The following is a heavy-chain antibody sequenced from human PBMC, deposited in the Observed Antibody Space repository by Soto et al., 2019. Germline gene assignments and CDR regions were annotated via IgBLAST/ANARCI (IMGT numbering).Heavy chain of an antibody. CDR1: GYTFSDYY. D-gene: IGHD5-12*01. J-gene: IGHJ6*03. Sequence: QVQLVQSGAEVKKPGASVKVSCKASGYTFSDYYIHWMRQAPGQGLEWMRWINPNSGGTKYAHKFQGWVTMTRDTAIKTAYMELSRLTSDDTAVYYCARESGGATATLDYSYFYMDVWGKGTTVTVSS. CDR3: ARESGGATATLDYSYFYMDV. CDR2: INPNSGGT. V-gene: IGHV1-2*04.